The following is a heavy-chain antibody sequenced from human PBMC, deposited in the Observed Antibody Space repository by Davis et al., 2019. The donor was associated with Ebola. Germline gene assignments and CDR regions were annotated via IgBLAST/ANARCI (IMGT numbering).Heavy chain of an antibody. D-gene: IGHD2-8*02. CDR1: GGSISSYY. J-gene: IGHJ4*02. Sequence: PSETLSLTCTVSGGSISSYYWSWIRQPPGKGLEWIGYIYYSGSTNYNPSLKSRVTISVDTSKNQFSLKLSSVTAADTAVYYCARAPKRVVYANDYWGQGTLVTVSS. CDR3: ARAPKRVVYANDY. CDR2: IYYSGST. V-gene: IGHV4-59*08.